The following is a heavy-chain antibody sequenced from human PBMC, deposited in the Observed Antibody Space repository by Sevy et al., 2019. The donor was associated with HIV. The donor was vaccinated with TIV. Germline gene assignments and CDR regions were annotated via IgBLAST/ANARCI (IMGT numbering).Heavy chain of an antibody. CDR2: MKQDGSEK. CDR3: AGGRYDSSGSFDAFDI. D-gene: IGHD3-22*01. J-gene: IGHJ3*02. V-gene: IGHV3-7*03. CDR1: GFTFSAYW. Sequence: GGSLRLSCAASGFTFSAYWMSWVRQAPGKGLEWAATMKQDGSEKYYVDSVKGRLTISRDNSKNTLYLQMNSLRTEDTAVYFCAGGRYDSSGSFDAFDIWGQGTMVTVSS.